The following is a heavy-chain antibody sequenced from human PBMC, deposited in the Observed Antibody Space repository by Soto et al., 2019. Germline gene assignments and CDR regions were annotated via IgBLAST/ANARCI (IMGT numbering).Heavy chain of an antibody. CDR2: NYSGGST. CDR1: GFTVSSNY. CDR3: ARSKSLLYYYYGMDV. D-gene: IGHD4-4*01. V-gene: IGHV3-53*01. J-gene: IGHJ6*02. Sequence: GGSLRLSCAASGFTVSSNYMSWVRQAPGKGLEWVSVNYSGGSTYYADSVKGRFTISRDNSKNTLYLQMNSLRAEDTAVYYCARSKSLLYYYYGMDVWGHVTTVT.